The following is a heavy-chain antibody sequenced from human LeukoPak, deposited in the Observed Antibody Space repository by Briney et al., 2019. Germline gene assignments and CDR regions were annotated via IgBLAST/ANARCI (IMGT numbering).Heavy chain of an antibody. CDR3: AREGREWLWGDYYYYYGMDV. CDR2: IKQDGSEK. CDR1: GFTFSSYW. J-gene: IGHJ6*02. Sequence: GRSLRLSCAASGFTFSSYWMSWVRQAPGKGLEWVANIKQDGSEKYYVDSVKGRFTISRDNAKNSLYLQMNSLRAEDTAVYYCAREGREWLWGDYYYYYGMDVWGQGTTVTVSS. V-gene: IGHV3-7*01. D-gene: IGHD3-3*01.